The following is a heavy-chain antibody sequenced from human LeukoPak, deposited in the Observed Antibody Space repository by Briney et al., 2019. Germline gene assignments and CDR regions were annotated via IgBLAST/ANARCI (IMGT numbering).Heavy chain of an antibody. D-gene: IGHD2-15*01. V-gene: IGHV3-53*01. CDR1: GFTVSSNY. CDR3: AKGGPVGDDDAFDI. J-gene: IGHJ3*02. CDR2: IYSGGST. Sequence: GGSLRLTCAASGFTVSSNYMSWVRQAPGKGLEWVSVIYSGGSTYYADSVKGRLTISRHNSKNTLYLQMNSLRAEDTAVYYCAKGGPVGDDDAFDIWGQGTMVTVSS.